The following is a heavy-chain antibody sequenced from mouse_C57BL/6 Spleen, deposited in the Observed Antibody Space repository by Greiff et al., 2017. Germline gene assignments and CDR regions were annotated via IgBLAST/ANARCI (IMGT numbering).Heavy chain of an antibody. CDR1: GYTFTSYW. D-gene: IGHD2-2*01. CDR3: ARGGDYGYDGSYWYFDV. Sequence: VQLQQPGAELVKPGASVKLSCKASGYTFTSYWMQWVKQRPGQGLEWIGEIDPSDSYTNYNQKFKGKATLTVDTSSSTAYMQLSSLTSEDSAVYYCARGGDYGYDGSYWYFDVWGTGTTVTVSS. CDR2: IDPSDSYT. V-gene: IGHV1-50*01. J-gene: IGHJ1*03.